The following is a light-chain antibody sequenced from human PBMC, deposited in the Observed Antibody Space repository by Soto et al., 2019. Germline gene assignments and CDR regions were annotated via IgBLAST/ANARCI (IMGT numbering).Light chain of an antibody. CDR2: KAS. J-gene: IGKJ5*01. Sequence: DIQMTQSPSTLSASVGARVPITCRARQSISSWVAWYQQNPGKAPKLLIYKASSLESGVPLRFSGSGSGTEFTLTISSLQPDDFATYYCQHYNSYTITFGQGTRLEIK. CDR3: QHYNSYTIT. CDR1: QSISSW. V-gene: IGKV1-5*03.